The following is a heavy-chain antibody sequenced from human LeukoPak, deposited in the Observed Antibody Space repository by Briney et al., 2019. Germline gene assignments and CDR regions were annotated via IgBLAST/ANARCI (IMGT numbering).Heavy chain of an antibody. CDR1: GFTLSSYG. Sequence: SGGSLRLSCAASGFTLSSYGMHWVRRAPGKGLEWVTFIRYDGSNKYYADSVKGRFTISRDNSKNTLYLQMNSLRAEDTAVYYCARIGAVAGFFDYWGQGTLVTVSS. J-gene: IGHJ4*02. CDR3: ARIGAVAGFFDY. V-gene: IGHV3-30*02. CDR2: IRYDGSNK. D-gene: IGHD6-19*01.